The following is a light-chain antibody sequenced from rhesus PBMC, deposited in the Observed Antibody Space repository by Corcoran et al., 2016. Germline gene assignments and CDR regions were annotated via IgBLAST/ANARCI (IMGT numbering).Light chain of an antibody. CDR2: GGS. J-gene: IGKJ1*01. Sequence: DIVMTQTPLSLPVTPGEPASISCRSSQSLLHTDGYTYLDWYLQKPGQSPQPLIYGGSNRASGVSDRFSGSGSGTEFPLKISMVESEDVGVYCCMQRKALWTFGKGTKVEIK. CDR3: MQRKALWT. V-gene: IGKV2-61*01. CDR1: QSLLHTDGYTY.